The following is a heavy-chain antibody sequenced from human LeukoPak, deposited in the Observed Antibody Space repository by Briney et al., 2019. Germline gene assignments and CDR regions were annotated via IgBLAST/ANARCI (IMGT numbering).Heavy chain of an antibody. CDR3: ARAKIGYSYLIDY. V-gene: IGHV3-30*02. CDR2: IRYDGSNK. D-gene: IGHD5-18*01. J-gene: IGHJ4*02. CDR1: GFTFSSYG. Sequence: GGSLRLSCAASGFTFSSYGMHWVRQAPGKGLEWVAFIRYDGSNKYYADSVKGRFTISRDNSKNTLFLQMNSLTVEDTAVYYCARAKIGYSYLIDYWGQGTLVTVSS.